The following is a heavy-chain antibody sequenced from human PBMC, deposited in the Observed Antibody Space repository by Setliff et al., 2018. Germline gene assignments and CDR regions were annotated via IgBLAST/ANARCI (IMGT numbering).Heavy chain of an antibody. CDR2: IKQDGSEK. V-gene: IGHV3-7*03. J-gene: IGHJ4*02. CDR1: GFTFSTYW. CDR3: CSGSYLFVY. D-gene: IGHD1-26*01. Sequence: GGSLRLSCAASGFTFSTYWMSWVRQAPGKGLEWVANIKQDGSEKYYVDSVKGRFTISRDNSKNTLYLQMNSLRAEDTAVYYCCSGSYLFVYWGQGSLVTVSS.